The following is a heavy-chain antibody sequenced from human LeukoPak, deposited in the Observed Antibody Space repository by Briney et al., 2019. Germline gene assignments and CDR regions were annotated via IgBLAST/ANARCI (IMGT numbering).Heavy chain of an antibody. V-gene: IGHV3-23*01. CDR1: GFTFSSYA. CDR3: AGYDSSGYYNDY. Sequence: PGGSLRLSCAASGFTFSSYAISWVRQAPGKGLEWVSAISGSGGSTYYADSVKGRFTISRDNSKNTLYLQMNSLRAEDTAVYYCAGYDSSGYYNDYWGQGTLVTVSS. D-gene: IGHD3-22*01. CDR2: ISGSGGST. J-gene: IGHJ4*02.